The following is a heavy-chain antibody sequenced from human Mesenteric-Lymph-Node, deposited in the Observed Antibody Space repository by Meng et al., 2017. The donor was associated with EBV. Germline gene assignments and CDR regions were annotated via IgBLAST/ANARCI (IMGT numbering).Heavy chain of an antibody. V-gene: IGHV3-11*01. CDR3: ARYLGSSGAFFDF. D-gene: IGHD2-15*01. J-gene: IGHJ4*02. CDR2: ISSSGATI. Sequence: VQLVGSGGGLVKPGGSLRLSCAASGFIFSDYFMSWIRQAPGKGLEWVSYISSSGATIYYTDSVKGRFTISRDNAENSLYLEMNSLRAEDTAVYYCARYLGSSGAFFDFWGQGTLVTVSS. CDR1: GFIFSDYF.